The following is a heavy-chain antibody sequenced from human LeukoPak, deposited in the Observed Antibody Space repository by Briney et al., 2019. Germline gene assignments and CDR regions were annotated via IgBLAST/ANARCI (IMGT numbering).Heavy chain of an antibody. V-gene: IGHV3-30-3*01. CDR1: GFTFSNYA. CDR3: ARNRLQWLANSGFDF. D-gene: IGHD6-19*01. J-gene: IGHJ3*01. Sequence: PGGSLRLSCAASGFTFSNYAIHWVRQAPGKGLEWVTVITYDGNNQYYADSVKGRFTISRDNSKNTLYLQMNSLTDDDTAVYYCARNRLQWLANSGFDFWGQGTMVTVSS. CDR2: ITYDGNNQ.